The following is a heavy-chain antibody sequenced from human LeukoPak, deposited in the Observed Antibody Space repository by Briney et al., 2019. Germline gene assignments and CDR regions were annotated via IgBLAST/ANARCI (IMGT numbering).Heavy chain of an antibody. V-gene: IGHV3-48*03. CDR1: GFTFSSSE. CDR3: ARVLYCTNGVCYMEYYYYYGMDV. J-gene: IGHJ6*02. D-gene: IGHD2-8*01. Sequence: PGGSLRLSCAASGFTFSSSEMNWVRQAPGNRLEWFSYISSSGSTIYYADSVKGRLTISRDNAKNSLYLQMNSLRAGDTAVYYCARVLYCTNGVCYMEYYYYYGMDVWGQGTTVTVSS. CDR2: ISSSGSTI.